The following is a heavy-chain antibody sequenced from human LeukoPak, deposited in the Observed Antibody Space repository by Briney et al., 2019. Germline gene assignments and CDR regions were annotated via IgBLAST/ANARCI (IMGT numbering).Heavy chain of an antibody. CDR2: IYPYSGDT. CDR1: GYTFTGYY. D-gene: IGHD6-6*01. CDR3: ARDRNSGSSLDI. Sequence: ASVTVPCKASGYTFTGYYIHWVRQAPGQGLEWMGWIYPYSGDTNYAQNFQGRVTMTRDTSISTAYMELSSLKSDDTAVYYCARDRNSGSSLDIWGQGTMLTVSS. V-gene: IGHV1-2*02. J-gene: IGHJ3*02.